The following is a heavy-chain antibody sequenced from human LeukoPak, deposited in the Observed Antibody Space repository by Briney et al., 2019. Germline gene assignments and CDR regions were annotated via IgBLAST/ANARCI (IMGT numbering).Heavy chain of an antibody. CDR3: ARHVYGEYGPGDY. D-gene: IGHD4-17*01. J-gene: IGHJ4*02. Sequence: SETLSLTCTVSGGSFSSSSHYWGWLRQPPGRGLEWIGSIRNSGNTYYSPSLKSRVTISVDTSKNQFSLKLSSVTAADTAVYYCARHVYGEYGPGDYWGQGILVTVSS. V-gene: IGHV4-39*01. CDR2: IRNSGNT. CDR1: GGSFSSSSHY.